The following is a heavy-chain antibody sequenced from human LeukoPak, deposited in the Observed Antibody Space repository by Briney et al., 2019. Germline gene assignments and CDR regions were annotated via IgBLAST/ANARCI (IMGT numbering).Heavy chain of an antibody. D-gene: IGHD6-6*01. CDR2: IYYSGST. J-gene: IGHJ5*02. CDR3: ARAGSIAARPDWFDP. V-gene: IGHV4-39*07. CDR1: GGSISSSSYY. Sequence: SETLSLTCTVSGGSISSSSYYWGWIRQPPGKGLEWIGSIYYSGSTYYNPSLKSRVTISVDTPKNQFSLKLSSVTAADTAVYYCARAGSIAARPDWFDPWGQGTLVTVSS.